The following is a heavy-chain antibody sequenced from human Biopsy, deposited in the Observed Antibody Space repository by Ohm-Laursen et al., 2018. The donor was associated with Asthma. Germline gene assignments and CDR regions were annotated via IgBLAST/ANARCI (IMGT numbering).Heavy chain of an antibody. CDR1: GFAFNISS. J-gene: IGHJ5*02. D-gene: IGHD3-22*01. CDR2: ISASGVRT. CDR3: AKITTDRQKANNWFDP. V-gene: IGHV3-23*01. Sequence: SLRLSCTASGFAFNISSMTWVRQAPGKGLEWVSSISASGVRTFYADSVKGRFTVSRDSSRNTLYLQLSTLRVEDTAVYFCAKITTDRQKANNWFDPWGQGTLVTVSS.